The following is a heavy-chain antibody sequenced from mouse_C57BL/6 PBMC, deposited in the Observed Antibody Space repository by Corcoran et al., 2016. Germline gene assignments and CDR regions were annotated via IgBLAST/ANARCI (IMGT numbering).Heavy chain of an antibody. CDR3: ARGPAGYYYAMDY. J-gene: IGHJ4*01. CDR2: INTYSGVP. V-gene: IGHV9-3*01. CDR1: GYTFTTYG. Sequence: QIQLVQSGPELKKPGETVKISCKASGYTFTTYGMSWVKQAPGKGLKWMGWINTYSGVPTYADDFKGRFAFSLETSASTAYLQINNLKNEDTATYVCARGPAGYYYAMDYWGQGTSVTVSS.